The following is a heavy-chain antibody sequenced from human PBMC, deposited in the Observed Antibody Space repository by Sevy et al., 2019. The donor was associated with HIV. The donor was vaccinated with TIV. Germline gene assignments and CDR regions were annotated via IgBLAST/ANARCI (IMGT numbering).Heavy chain of an antibody. CDR2: ISKSSSYI. CDR3: MRASGIDYYEKGMDL. V-gene: IGHV3-21*04. Sequence: GGSLRLSCAASGSSFESFAMNWVRQAPGKGLEWVAYISKSSSYIYYADSVKGRFTISRDNAKNSLFLQMNSLGAEDTAIYYCMRASGIDYYEKGMDLWGQGTTVTVSS. CDR1: GSSFESFA. J-gene: IGHJ6*02. D-gene: IGHD3-22*01.